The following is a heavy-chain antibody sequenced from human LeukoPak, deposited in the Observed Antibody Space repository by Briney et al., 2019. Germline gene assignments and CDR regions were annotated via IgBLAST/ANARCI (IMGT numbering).Heavy chain of an antibody. Sequence: PGRSLRLSCAASGFTFSSYAMHWVRQAPGKGLEWVAVISYDGSNKYYADSVKGRFTISRDNSKNTLYLQMNSLRAEDTAVYYCARGVPGYSSGWGDYWGQGTLVTVSS. CDR2: ISYDGSNK. J-gene: IGHJ4*02. D-gene: IGHD6-19*01. V-gene: IGHV3-30-3*01. CDR1: GFTFSSYA. CDR3: ARGVPGYSSGWGDY.